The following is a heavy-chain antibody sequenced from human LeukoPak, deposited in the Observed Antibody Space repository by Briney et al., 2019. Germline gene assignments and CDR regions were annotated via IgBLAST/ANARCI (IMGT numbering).Heavy chain of an antibody. CDR1: GFTFSSYG. J-gene: IGHJ4*02. CDR2: ISGSGGST. V-gene: IGHV3-23*01. Sequence: GVSLRLSCAASGFTFSSYGMSWVRQAPGKGLEWVSAISGSGGSTYYADSVKGRFTISRDNSKNTLYLQMNSLRAEDTAVYYCAKDRDGELLDYWGQGTLVTVSS. D-gene: IGHD3-10*01. CDR3: AKDRDGELLDY.